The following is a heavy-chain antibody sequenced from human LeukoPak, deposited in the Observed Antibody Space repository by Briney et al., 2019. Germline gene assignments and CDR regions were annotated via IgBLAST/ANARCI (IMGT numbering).Heavy chain of an antibody. CDR2: IIPILGIA. D-gene: IGHD1-26*01. CDR1: GGTFSSYA. CDR3: ARSWGMVGATGPIDY. V-gene: IGHV1-69*04. J-gene: IGHJ4*02. Sequence: GASVKVSCKASGGTFSSYAISWVRQAPGQGLEWMGRIIPILGIANYAQKFQGRVTITADKSTSTAYMELSSLRSEDTAVYYCARSWGMVGATGPIDYWGQGTLVTVSS.